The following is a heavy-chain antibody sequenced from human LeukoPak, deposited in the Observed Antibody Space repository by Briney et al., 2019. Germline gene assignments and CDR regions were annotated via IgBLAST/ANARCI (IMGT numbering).Heavy chain of an antibody. D-gene: IGHD2-15*01. Sequence: GGSLRLSCAASGFTFSSYGMSWVRQAPGKGLEWVSAISGSGGSTYYADSVKGRFTISRDNSKNSLYLHMNSLRVDDTAVFYCAREVLVVAATTFWYFDLWGRGTLVTVSS. V-gene: IGHV3-23*01. CDR2: ISGSGGST. J-gene: IGHJ2*01. CDR1: GFTFSSYG. CDR3: AREVLVVAATTFWYFDL.